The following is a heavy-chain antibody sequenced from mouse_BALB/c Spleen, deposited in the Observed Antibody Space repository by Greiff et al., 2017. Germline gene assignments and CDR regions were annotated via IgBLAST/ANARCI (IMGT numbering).Heavy chain of an antibody. CDR1: GFTFSSYY. Sequence: EVQLQESGGGLVKLGGSLKLSCAASGFTFSSYYMSWVRQTPEKRLELVAAINSNGGSTYYPDTVKGRFTISRDNAKNTLYLQMSSLKSEDTALYYCARLGYRYGEDAMDYWGQGTSVTVSS. J-gene: IGHJ4*01. CDR2: INSNGGST. CDR3: ARLGYRYGEDAMDY. D-gene: IGHD2-14*01. V-gene: IGHV5-6-2*01.